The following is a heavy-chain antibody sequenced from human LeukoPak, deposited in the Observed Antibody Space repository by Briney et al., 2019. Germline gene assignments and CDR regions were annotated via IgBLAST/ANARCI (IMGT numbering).Heavy chain of an antibody. CDR2: ISAYNGNT. CDR3: AREQQLASLDYYYYYYMDV. CDR1: GYTFTSYG. Sequence: HRASVKVSCKASGYTFTSYGISWVRQAPGQGLEWMGWISAYNGNTNYAQKLQGRVTMTTDTSTSTAYTELRSLRSDDTAVYYCAREQQLASLDYYYYYYMDVWGKGTTVTISS. J-gene: IGHJ6*03. V-gene: IGHV1-18*01. D-gene: IGHD6-13*01.